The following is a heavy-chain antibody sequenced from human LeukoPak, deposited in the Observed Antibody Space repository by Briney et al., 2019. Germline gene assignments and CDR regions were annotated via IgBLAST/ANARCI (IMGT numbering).Heavy chain of an antibody. CDR1: GGSISTTNW. Sequence: PSETLSLTCGVSGGSISTTNWWSWVRQPPGQGLEWIGEISLTGRTNYNPSLNSRVTMSIDESRNQLSLNLTPVTAADTAIYYCSRESGAFCPFGHWGQGTLVIVPS. J-gene: IGHJ4*02. D-gene: IGHD1-26*01. CDR3: SRESGAFCPFGH. CDR2: ISLTGRT. V-gene: IGHV4-4*02.